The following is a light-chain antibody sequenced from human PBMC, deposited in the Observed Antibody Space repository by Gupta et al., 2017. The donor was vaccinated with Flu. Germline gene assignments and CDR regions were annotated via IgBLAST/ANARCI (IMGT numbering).Light chain of an antibody. V-gene: IGKV1-12*01. CDR2: AAS. Sequence: PSSVSASVGDRVTITCRASQAIGDWLTWYQQKPGKAPELLIYAASRLQSGVPSRFSGSGYGTDFSLTISSLQPEDFATYFCQQSISVPLTFGGGTKVEIE. CDR1: QAIGDW. CDR3: QQSISVPLT. J-gene: IGKJ4*01.